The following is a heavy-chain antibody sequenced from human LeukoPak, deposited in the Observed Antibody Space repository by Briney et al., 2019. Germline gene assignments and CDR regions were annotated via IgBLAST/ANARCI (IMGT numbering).Heavy chain of an antibody. V-gene: IGHV4-59*01. Sequence: SETLSLTCFVSGYPINIDYSWGWIRQSPGKGLEWIGYIYYSGSTNYNPSLKSRVTISVDTSKNQFSLKLSSVTAADTAVYYCAGAYYYGSGSSRYMDVWGKGTTVTISS. J-gene: IGHJ6*03. CDR3: AGAYYYGSGSSRYMDV. CDR1: GYPINIDYS. D-gene: IGHD3-10*01. CDR2: IYYSGST.